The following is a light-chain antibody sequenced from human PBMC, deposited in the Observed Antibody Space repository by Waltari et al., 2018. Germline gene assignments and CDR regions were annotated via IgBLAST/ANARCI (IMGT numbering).Light chain of an antibody. CDR1: QSVSTN. CDR3: QQYNDWPRT. CDR2: GAS. V-gene: IGKV3-15*01. J-gene: IGKJ1*01. Sequence: EIVMTQSPAILSASPGERATLSCRASQSVSTNLAGYQQKPGQAPRLLINGASTRATGIPDRFSGSGSGTEFTLTISSLQSEDFVVYSCQQYNDWPRTFGQGTKVEIK.